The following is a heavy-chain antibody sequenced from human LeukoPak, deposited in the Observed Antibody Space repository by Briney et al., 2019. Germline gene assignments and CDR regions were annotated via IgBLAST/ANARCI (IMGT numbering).Heavy chain of an antibody. Sequence: ESGPTLVNPTQTLTLTCTFSGFSLSTRGLCVSWIRQPPGKALEWLARIDWDDDKYYSTSLKTRLTITKDTSKNQVVLTMTNMDPVDTATYYCAHRHGSGWYRRLYGMDVWGQGTTVTVSS. CDR2: IDWDDDK. CDR3: AHRHGSGWYRRLYGMDV. D-gene: IGHD6-19*01. V-gene: IGHV2-70*12. CDR1: GFSLSTRGLC. J-gene: IGHJ6*02.